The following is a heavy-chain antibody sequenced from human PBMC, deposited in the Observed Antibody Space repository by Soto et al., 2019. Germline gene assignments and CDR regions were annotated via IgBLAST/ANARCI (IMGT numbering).Heavy chain of an antibody. Sequence: GESLKISCKGSGYSFTGYWIGWVRQMPGKGLEWMGIIYPGDSDTRYSPSFQGQVTISADKSISTAYLQWSSLKASDTAMYYCARTPSLVTQPDYCYYGIDVWGQGTTVTVYS. V-gene: IGHV5-51*01. J-gene: IGHJ6*02. CDR1: GYSFTGYW. CDR2: IYPGDSDT. CDR3: ARTPSLVTQPDYCYYGIDV. D-gene: IGHD2-15*01.